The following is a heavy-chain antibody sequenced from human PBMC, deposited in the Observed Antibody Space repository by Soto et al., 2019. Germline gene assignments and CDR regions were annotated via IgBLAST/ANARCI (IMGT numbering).Heavy chain of an antibody. D-gene: IGHD1-1*01. V-gene: IGHV1-69*12. Sequence: QVQLVQSGAEVKKPGSSVKVSCKASGGTFSSYAISWVRQAPGQGLEWMGGIIPIFGTANYAQKLQGRVTITADESTSTAYMELXSXRSEDTAVYYCASPTKPLYYYYGMDVWGQGTTVTVSS. CDR3: ASPTKPLYYYYGMDV. CDR1: GGTFSSYA. J-gene: IGHJ6*02. CDR2: IIPIFGTA.